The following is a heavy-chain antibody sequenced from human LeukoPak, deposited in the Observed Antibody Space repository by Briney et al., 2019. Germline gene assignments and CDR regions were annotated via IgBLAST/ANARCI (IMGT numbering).Heavy chain of an antibody. D-gene: IGHD6-13*01. Sequence: ASVTVSCTASGYTFTSYDINWVRQAAGQGLEGRGWMNPNSGNKDYAKKLEGRVNMTRNTTKRTAYMELSSLRSEDTAVYYCARGYGGIAAAGIVTDYWGQGTLVTVSS. CDR3: ARGYGGIAAAGIVTDY. J-gene: IGHJ4*02. CDR1: GYTFTSYD. CDR2: MNPNSGNK. V-gene: IGHV1-8*01.